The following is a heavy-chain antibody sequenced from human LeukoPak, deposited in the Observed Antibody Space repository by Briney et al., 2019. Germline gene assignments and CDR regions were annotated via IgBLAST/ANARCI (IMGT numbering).Heavy chain of an antibody. Sequence: GGSLRLSCAASGFTFSSYAMSWVRQAPGKGLEWVSAIGGSGGSTYYADSVKGRFTISRDNSKNTLYLQMNSLRAEDTAVYYCAKGGRGAYYYYYMDVWGKGTTVTVSS. CDR1: GFTFSSYA. J-gene: IGHJ6*03. CDR2: IGGSGGST. D-gene: IGHD2-15*01. V-gene: IGHV3-23*01. CDR3: AKGGRGAYYYYYMDV.